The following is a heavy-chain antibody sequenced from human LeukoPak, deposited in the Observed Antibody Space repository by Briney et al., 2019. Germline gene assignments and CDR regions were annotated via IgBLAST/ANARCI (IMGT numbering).Heavy chain of an antibody. V-gene: IGHV3-30*18. D-gene: IGHD5-18*01. J-gene: IGHJ4*01. CDR3: AKSAEGYSYGRTYFDY. Sequence: GGSLRLSCAASGFTFSSYAMHWVRQAPGKGLEWVAVISYDGSNKYYADSVKGRFTISRDNSKNTLYLQMNSLRVEDTAVYYCAKSAEGYSYGRTYFDYWGQGTLVTVSS. CDR1: GFTFSSYA. CDR2: ISYDGSNK.